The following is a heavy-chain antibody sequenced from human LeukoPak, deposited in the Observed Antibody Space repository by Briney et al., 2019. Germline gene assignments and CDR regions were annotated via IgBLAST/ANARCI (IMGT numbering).Heavy chain of an antibody. CDR1: GGSVSSDSYY. J-gene: IGHJ6*04. CDR3: AREPYSGYGSGGAYYYDGMDV. Sequence: SGTLSLTCTVSGGSVSSDSYYWSWIPQPPGKELEWIGYSYYSGSTNDNPSLKSRVSIAGDTSKNQFSLKLRSVTAADTAVYYWAREPYSGYGSGGAYYYDGMDVWGKGTTVTVSS. D-gene: IGHD3-10*01. V-gene: IGHV4-61*01. CDR2: SYYSGST.